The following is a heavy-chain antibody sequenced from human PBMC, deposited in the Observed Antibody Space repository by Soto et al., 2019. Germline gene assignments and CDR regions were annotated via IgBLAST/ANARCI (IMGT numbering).Heavy chain of an antibody. D-gene: IGHD2-8*02. V-gene: IGHV1-8*01. J-gene: IGHJ5*02. CDR1: GYSFTSHD. CDR2: INPNNGDT. CDR3: ARVTEDCTATIGHVAGYNWFDP. Sequence: GASVKVSCKASGYSFTSHDINWVRQATGQGLEWMGWINPNNGDTGYAQKFQGRVTMTRSTSISTAYMELKNLRPEDTAVYFCARVTEDCTATIGHVAGYNWFDPWGQGTLVTVSS.